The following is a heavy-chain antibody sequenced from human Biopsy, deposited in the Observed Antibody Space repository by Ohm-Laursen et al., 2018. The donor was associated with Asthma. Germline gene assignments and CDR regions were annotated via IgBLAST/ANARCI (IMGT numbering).Heavy chain of an antibody. CDR1: GFTFSNAW. D-gene: IGHD1-26*01. V-gene: IGHV3-15*01. CDR3: TTYTGSYKLDY. Sequence: SLRLSCTASGFTFSNAWMSWVRQAPGKGLEWVGRIKSKTDGGTTDYAAPVKGRFTISRDDSKTTLYLQMNSLKTEDTAVYYCTTYTGSYKLDYWGQGTLATVSS. J-gene: IGHJ4*02. CDR2: IKSKTDGGTT.